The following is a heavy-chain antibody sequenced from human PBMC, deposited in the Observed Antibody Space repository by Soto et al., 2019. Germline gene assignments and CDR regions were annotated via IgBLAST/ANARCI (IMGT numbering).Heavy chain of an antibody. CDR2: IYYSGST. CDR1: GGSISSSSYY. V-gene: IGHV4-39*01. D-gene: IGHD3-22*01. Sequence: SETLSLTCTVSGGSISSSSYYWGRIRQPPGKELEWIGSIYYSGSTYYNPSLNSRVTISVDTPKKQFSLKLSSLTSVYIALYYCARHKYHSSGTSGYWGQGILVTVSS. J-gene: IGHJ4*02. CDR3: ARHKYHSSGTSGY.